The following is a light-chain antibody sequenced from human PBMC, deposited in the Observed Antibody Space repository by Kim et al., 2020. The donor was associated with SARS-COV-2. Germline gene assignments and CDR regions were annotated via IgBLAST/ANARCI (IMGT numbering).Light chain of an antibody. CDR1: QTIKKY. J-gene: IGKJ5*01. Sequence: DIQMTQSPSSLSASVGDRVTISCRASQTIKKYLNWYQQKPGKAPKLLIYDASTLQTGVPSRFSGSGSGTDFTLTITSLQPEDFAIYYCQQSYSTPPITFGQGTRLEIK. CDR3: QQSYSTPPIT. CDR2: DAS. V-gene: IGKV1-39*01.